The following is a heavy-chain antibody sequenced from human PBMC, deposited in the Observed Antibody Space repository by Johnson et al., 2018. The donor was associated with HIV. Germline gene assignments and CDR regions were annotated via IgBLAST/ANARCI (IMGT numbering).Heavy chain of an antibody. CDR3: ARDTSIAAARAFDI. CDR2: ISYDGSNK. CDR1: GFTFSSYA. J-gene: IGHJ3*02. Sequence: QVQLVESGGGVVQPGRSLRLSCAASGFTFSSYAMHWVRQAQGKGLEWVAVISYDGSNKYYADSVKGRFTISRDNSKNTLHLQMNSLRAEDTAVYYCARDTSIAAARAFDIWGQGTMVTVSS. D-gene: IGHD6-6*01. V-gene: IGHV3-30-3*01.